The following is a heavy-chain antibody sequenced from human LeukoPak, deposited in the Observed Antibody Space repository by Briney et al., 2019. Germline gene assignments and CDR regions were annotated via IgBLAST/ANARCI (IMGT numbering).Heavy chain of an antibody. CDR1: GYTAIEYY. J-gene: IGHJ5*02. Sequence: ASVKVSCKASGYTAIEYYMHWVRQAPGQGLEWMGMINPTSGSTDYAQTFQGRVTMTRDTPTSVFYMEMNGLTSDDTAVYYCARDGGGWLDPWGQGTLVTVSS. CDR2: INPTSGST. CDR3: ARDGGGWLDP. D-gene: IGHD3-16*01. V-gene: IGHV1-46*01.